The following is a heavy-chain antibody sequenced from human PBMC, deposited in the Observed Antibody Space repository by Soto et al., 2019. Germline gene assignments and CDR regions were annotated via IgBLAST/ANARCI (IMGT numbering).Heavy chain of an antibody. V-gene: IGHV3-15*07. CDR2: IRSNADGGTA. Sequence: EVQLVESGGGLVKPGGSLRLSCAASGFTFSNAWMNWVRQAPGKGLEWVGRIRSNADGGTADYAAPVKGRFTFSRDDSQNTFFLQMNSLKTEDTAVYFCTTSISGLVTGHWGQGTLVTVSS. CDR3: TTSISGLVTGH. D-gene: IGHD3-3*01. CDR1: GFTFSNAW. J-gene: IGHJ4*02.